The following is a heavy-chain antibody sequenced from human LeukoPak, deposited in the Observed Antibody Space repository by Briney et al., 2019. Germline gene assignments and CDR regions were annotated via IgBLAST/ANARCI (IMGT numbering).Heavy chain of an antibody. J-gene: IGHJ6*03. CDR3: ARVGRGSGYDYGYYYYYLDF. D-gene: IGHD5-12*01. Sequence: GGSLRLSCEASGFTCSNYCMSWVRQAPGKGLEWVANISRDGSTIYYADSVKGRFTISRDNAKNSLYLQMNSLRAEDTAVYDCARVGRGSGYDYGYYYYYLDFWGKGTLVTVSS. CDR2: ISRDGSTI. CDR1: GFTCSNYC. V-gene: IGHV3-11*04.